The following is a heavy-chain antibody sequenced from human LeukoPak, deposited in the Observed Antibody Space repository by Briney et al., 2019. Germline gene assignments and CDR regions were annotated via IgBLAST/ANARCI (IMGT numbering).Heavy chain of an antibody. V-gene: IGHV2-5*02. J-gene: IGHJ4*02. CDR3: AHRFGSGAFYYFDY. CDR1: GFSLSTRGVA. Sequence: SGPTLSKPTQTLTLTFTLSGFSLSTRGVAVAWIRHPPVKALEYLGLIYWDDEKRYYPSLKARLTITKDTSKNQVLLRMTNVEPGDAATYFCAHRFGSGAFYYFDYWGQGTLVTVSS. CDR2: IYWDDEK. D-gene: IGHD3-10*01.